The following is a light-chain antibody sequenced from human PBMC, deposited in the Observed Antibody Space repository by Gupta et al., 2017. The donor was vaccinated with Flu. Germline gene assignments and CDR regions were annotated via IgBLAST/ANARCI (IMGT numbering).Light chain of an antibody. J-gene: IGLJ3*02. CDR2: QDK. Sequence: SYEVTQPPSVSVSPGQTASISCSGDKLGNKYVCWYQQKPGQSPILVVYQDKKRPSGIPERFSGSKSGNTATLTISVTQAMDEADYYCQAWDSSTGVFGGGTKLTVL. CDR3: QAWDSSTGV. CDR1: KLGNKY. V-gene: IGLV3-1*01.